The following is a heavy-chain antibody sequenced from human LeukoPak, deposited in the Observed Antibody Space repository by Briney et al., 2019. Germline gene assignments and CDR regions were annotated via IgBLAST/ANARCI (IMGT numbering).Heavy chain of an antibody. J-gene: IGHJ4*02. Sequence: GSLRLSCAASGFTFSSYGMHWVRQAPGKGLEWVAVISYDGSNKYYADSVKGRFTISRDNSKNTLYLQMNSLRAEDTAVYYCAGAGGAWYWGQGTLVTVSS. CDR3: AGAGGAWY. CDR2: ISYDGSNK. V-gene: IGHV3-30*03. CDR1: GFTFSSYG. D-gene: IGHD1-26*01.